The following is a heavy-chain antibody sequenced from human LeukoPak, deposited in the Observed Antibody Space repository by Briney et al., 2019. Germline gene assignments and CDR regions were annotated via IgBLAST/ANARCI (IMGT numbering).Heavy chain of an antibody. J-gene: IGHJ5*02. CDR1: GYTFTSYD. CDR2: MNPNSGNT. D-gene: IGHD3-22*01. V-gene: IGHV1-8*01. Sequence: ASVKVSCKASGYTFTSYDINWVRQATGQGLEWMGWMNPNSGNTGYAQNLQGRVTMTRNTSISTAYMELSRLRSEDTAVYYCARSAANYYDSSVSWFDPWGQGTLVTVSS. CDR3: ARSAANYYDSSVSWFDP.